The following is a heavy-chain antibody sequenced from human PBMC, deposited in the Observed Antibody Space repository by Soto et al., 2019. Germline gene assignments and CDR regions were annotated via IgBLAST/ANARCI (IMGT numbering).Heavy chain of an antibody. J-gene: IGHJ4*01. D-gene: IGHD2-2*01. CDR2: ISKSDYT. Sequence: GGSLRLSCTVSGFAFNNYGINWVRQAPGKGLEWVSSISKSDYTYYSDSVKGRFTISRDNAKNSVSLQMNTLRVEDTAVYYCAREDSIIIPAVSDFWGHGTLVTVSS. CDR1: GFAFNNYG. V-gene: IGHV3-21*01. CDR3: AREDSIIIPAVSDF.